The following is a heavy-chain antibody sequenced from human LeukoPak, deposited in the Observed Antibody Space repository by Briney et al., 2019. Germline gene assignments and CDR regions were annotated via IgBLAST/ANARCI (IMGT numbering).Heavy chain of an antibody. Sequence: PGGSLRLSCAASGFTFSSYAMSWVRQAPGKGLEWVSRISGSGGSTYYADCVKGRFTISRDNSKSTLYLQMNSLRAEDTAVYYCARDQDPYYYDSSGYYSPDYWGQGTLVTVSS. CDR3: ARDQDPYYYDSSGYYSPDY. D-gene: IGHD3-22*01. CDR1: GFTFSSYA. V-gene: IGHV3-23*01. J-gene: IGHJ4*02. CDR2: ISGSGGST.